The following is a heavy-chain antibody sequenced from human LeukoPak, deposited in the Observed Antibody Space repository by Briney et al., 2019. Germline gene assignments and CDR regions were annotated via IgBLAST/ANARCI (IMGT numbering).Heavy chain of an antibody. CDR1: GFTVSDNY. V-gene: IGHV3-66*01. J-gene: IGHJ4*02. Sequence: GGSLRLSCAATGFTVSDNYMSWVRQAPGRGLEWVSVIYSGGSTDYADSVKGRFTISRDNAKNSLYLQMSSLRAEDTAVYYCARDLMGIAYRGAFYYWGQGTLVTVSS. CDR3: ARDLMGIAYRGAFYY. D-gene: IGHD6-13*01. CDR2: IYSGGST.